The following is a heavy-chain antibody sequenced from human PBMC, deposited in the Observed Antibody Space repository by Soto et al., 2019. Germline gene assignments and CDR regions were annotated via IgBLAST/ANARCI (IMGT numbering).Heavy chain of an antibody. D-gene: IGHD1-7*01. CDR3: AREGLTGTIGIYYYYGMDV. V-gene: IGHV4-59*01. Sequence: QVQLQESGPGLVKPSETLSLTCTVSGGSISSYYWSWIRQPPGKGLEWIGYIYYSGSTNYNPSLKSRVHISPATSQNQFSLKLSSVTAAHTAMYYCAREGLTGTIGIYYYYGMDVWGQGTTVTVSS. J-gene: IGHJ6*02. CDR1: GGSISSYY. CDR2: IYYSGST.